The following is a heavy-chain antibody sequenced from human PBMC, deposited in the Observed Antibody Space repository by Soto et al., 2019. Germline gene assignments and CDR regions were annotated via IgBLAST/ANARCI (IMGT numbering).Heavy chain of an antibody. D-gene: IGHD2-15*01. V-gene: IGHV3-23*01. J-gene: IGHJ6*02. CDR1: GFTFSSYA. CDR3: AKSEGYCSGGSCYFYYYYYGMAV. CDR2: ISGSGGST. Sequence: GGSLRLSCAASGFTFSSYAMSWVRQAPGKGLEWVSAISGSGGSTYYADSVKGRFTISRDNSKNTLYLQMNSLRAEDTAVYYCAKSEGYCSGGSCYFYYYYYGMAVWGQGTTVTVSS.